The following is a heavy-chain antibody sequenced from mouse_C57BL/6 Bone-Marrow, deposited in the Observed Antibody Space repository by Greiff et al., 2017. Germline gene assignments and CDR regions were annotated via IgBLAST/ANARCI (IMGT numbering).Heavy chain of an antibody. CDR1: GYSFTDYN. D-gene: IGHD2-1*01. CDR3: ARWPIYYGTPFDY. V-gene: IGHV1-39*01. CDR2: INPNYGTT. Sequence: EVQLQQSGPELVKPGAPVKISCKASGYSFTDYNMNWVKQSNGKSLEWIGVINPNYGTTSHNQKFKGKATLTVDQSSSTAYMQRNSLTSEDSAVYYSARWPIYYGTPFDYWGQGTTLTVSS. J-gene: IGHJ2*01.